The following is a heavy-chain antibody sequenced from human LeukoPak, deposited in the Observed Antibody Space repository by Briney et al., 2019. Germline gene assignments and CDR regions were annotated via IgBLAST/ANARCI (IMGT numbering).Heavy chain of an antibody. CDR1: VFTFSSYD. J-gene: IGHJ3*02. V-gene: IGHV3-13*05. CDR2: IGTAGDP. Sequence: GGSLRLSCAASVFTFSSYDMHWVRQATGKGLEWVSAIGTAGDPYYPGSVKGRFTISRENAKNSLYLQMNSLRAGDTAVYYCARGAAANDAFDIWGQGTMVTVSS. CDR3: ARGAAANDAFDI.